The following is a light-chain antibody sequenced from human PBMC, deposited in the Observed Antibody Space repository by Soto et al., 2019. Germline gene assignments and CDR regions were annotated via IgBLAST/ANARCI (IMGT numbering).Light chain of an antibody. V-gene: IGLV2-8*01. J-gene: IGLJ2*01. CDR3: SSYAGSNIPVV. CDR2: EVS. Sequence: QSVLTQPPSASVSPGQSVTISCTGTSSDVGGYNCVSWYQQHPGKAPKLMIYEVSKRPSGVPDRFSGSKSGNTASLTVSGLQAEDEADYYCSSYAGSNIPVVFGGGTKVTVL. CDR1: SSDVGGYNC.